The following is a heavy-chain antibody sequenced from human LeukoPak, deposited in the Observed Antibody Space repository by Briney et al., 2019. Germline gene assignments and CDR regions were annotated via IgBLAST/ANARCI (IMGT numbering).Heavy chain of an antibody. V-gene: IGHV4-38-2*02. CDR1: GYSIRSGYY. Sequence: SETLSLTCTVSGYSIRSGYYWGWIRPPPGKGLEWVGEIYHSGSTNYNPSLKRRVTISVDKSKNQFSLKLSSVTAADTAVYYCARDKRLLVRWGFDPWGQGTLVTVSS. CDR2: IYHSGST. CDR3: ARDKRLLVRWGFDP. D-gene: IGHD3-10*01. J-gene: IGHJ5*02.